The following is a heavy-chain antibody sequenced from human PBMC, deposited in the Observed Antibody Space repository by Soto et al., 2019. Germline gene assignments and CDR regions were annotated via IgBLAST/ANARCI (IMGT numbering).Heavy chain of an antibody. CDR1: GGSVSSGSYY. V-gene: IGHV4-61*01. CDR2: IYYSGST. J-gene: IGHJ6*02. CDR3: ASLYGSGSWTFYYYYGMDV. Sequence: SETLSLTCTVSGGSVSSGSYYWSWIRQPPGKGLEWIGYIYYSGSTNYNPSLKSRVTISVDKSKNQFSLKLSSVTAADTAVYYCASLYGSGSWTFYYYYGMDVWGQGTTVTVSS. D-gene: IGHD3-10*01.